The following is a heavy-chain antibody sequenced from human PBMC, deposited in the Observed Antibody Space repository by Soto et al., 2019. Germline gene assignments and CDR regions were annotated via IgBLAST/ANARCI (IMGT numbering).Heavy chain of an antibody. Sequence: GGSLRLSCTASGFTFGDYAMSWVRQAPGKGLEWVGFIRSKAYGGTTEYAASVKGRFTISRDDSKSIAYLQMNSLKTEDTAVYYCTREGDFWSGSFDYWGQGTLVTVSS. CDR3: TREGDFWSGSFDY. D-gene: IGHD3-3*01. J-gene: IGHJ4*02. CDR1: GFTFGDYA. V-gene: IGHV3-49*04. CDR2: IRSKAYGGTT.